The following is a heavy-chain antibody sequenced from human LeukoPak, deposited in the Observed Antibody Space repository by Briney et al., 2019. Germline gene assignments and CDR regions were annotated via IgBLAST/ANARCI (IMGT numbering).Heavy chain of an antibody. CDR3: ARDGNWFDP. CDR2: IRNTDSYT. J-gene: IGHJ5*02. Sequence: PGGSLRLSCAASGFTFSDYYMSCLRQAPGKGLEWLSYIRNTDSYTHYADSVKGRFTVSRDNAKNSLYLQMNSLRVDDTAVYYCARDGNWFDPWGQGTLVTVSS. CDR1: GFTFSDYY. V-gene: IGHV3-11*05.